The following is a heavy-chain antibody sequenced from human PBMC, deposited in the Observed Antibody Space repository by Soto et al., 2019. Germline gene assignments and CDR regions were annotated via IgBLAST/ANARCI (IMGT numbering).Heavy chain of an antibody. CDR1: GFTFSSYA. D-gene: IGHD1-26*01. J-gene: IGHJ6*02. V-gene: IGHV3-23*01. CDR2: ISGSGGST. CDR3: KKSPGSHDYYGMDV. Sequence: GGSLRLSCAASGFTFSSYAMSWVRQAPGKGLEWVSSISGSGGSTYYAESVKGRFTISRDNSKNTLYLQMNSLKAEDAAVYYCKKSPGSHDYYGMDVWGQGTTVTVSS.